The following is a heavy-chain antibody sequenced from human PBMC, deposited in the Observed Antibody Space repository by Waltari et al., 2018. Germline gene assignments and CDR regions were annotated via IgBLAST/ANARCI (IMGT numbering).Heavy chain of an antibody. CDR1: GYTFTGYY. CDR3: ASDAYSSSYHY. CDR2: INPNSGGT. V-gene: IGHV1-2*02. J-gene: IGHJ4*02. Sequence: QVQLVQSGAEVKKPGASVKVSCKASGYTFTGYYMHWVRQAPGQGLEWMGWINPNSGGTNYAKKFQGRVTMTRDTSISTAYMELSRLRSDDTAVYYCASDAYSSSYHYWGQGTLVTVSS. D-gene: IGHD6-13*01.